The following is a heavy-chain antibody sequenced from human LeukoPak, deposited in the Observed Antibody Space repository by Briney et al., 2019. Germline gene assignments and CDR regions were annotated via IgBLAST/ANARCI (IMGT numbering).Heavy chain of an antibody. CDR3: ARDDTMETAV. V-gene: IGHV4-34*01. Sequence: SETLSLTCAVYGGSFSGYYWSWIRQPPGKGLEWIGEINHSGSTNYNPSLKSRVTISVDTSKNQFSLKLSSVTAADTAVYYCARDDTMETAVWGQGTLVTVSS. J-gene: IGHJ4*02. D-gene: IGHD3-10*01. CDR2: INHSGST. CDR1: GGSFSGYY.